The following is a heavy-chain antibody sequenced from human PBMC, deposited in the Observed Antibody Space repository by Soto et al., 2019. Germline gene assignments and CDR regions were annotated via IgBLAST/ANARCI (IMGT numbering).Heavy chain of an antibody. CDR2: ISHDGSHK. J-gene: IGHJ1*01. CDR1: GFTFNSFT. Sequence: QVQLVESGGGVVQPGRSLRLSYAASGFTFNSFTMHWVRQAPGKGLEWVAVISHDGSHKYSADPVKGRFTISRDDSKNTLYLQMSSLRVEDTAIYYCATWEERYFQDWGQGTLVTVSS. D-gene: IGHD1-26*01. CDR3: ATWEERYFQD. V-gene: IGHV3-30-3*01.